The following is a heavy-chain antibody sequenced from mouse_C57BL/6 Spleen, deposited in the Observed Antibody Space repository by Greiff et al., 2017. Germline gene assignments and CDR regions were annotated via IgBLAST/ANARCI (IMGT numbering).Heavy chain of an antibody. J-gene: IGHJ4*01. CDR3: ASLITTVVPDAMDY. CDR1: GYSFTDYN. V-gene: IGHV1-39*01. CDR2: INPNYGTT. D-gene: IGHD1-1*01. Sequence: EVQLQQSGPELVKPGASVKISCKASGYSFTDYNMNWVKQSNGKSLEWIGVINPNYGTTSYNQKFKGKATLTVDQSSSTAYMQLNSLTSEDSAVYYCASLITTVVPDAMDYWGQGTSVTVSS.